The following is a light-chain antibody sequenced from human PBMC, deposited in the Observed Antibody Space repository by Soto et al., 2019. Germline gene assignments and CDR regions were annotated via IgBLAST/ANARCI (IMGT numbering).Light chain of an antibody. CDR2: GNS. V-gene: IGLV1-40*01. CDR3: LSYDSSVV. CDR1: SSNIGAGYD. Sequence: QSVLTQPPSVSGAPGQRVTISCTGSSSNIGAGYDVHWYQQLPGTAPKLLIYGNSNRPSGVPDRFSGSKSGTSASLAITGLQAEDEADYYCLSYDSSVVFGGGTKLTVL. J-gene: IGLJ2*01.